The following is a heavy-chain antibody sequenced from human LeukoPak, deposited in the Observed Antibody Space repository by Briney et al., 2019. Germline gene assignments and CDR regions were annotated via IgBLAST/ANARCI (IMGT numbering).Heavy chain of an antibody. CDR3: ARGGRGVTHDLDY. Sequence: ASVKVSCXASGYTFTGYYMHWVRLAPGQGLEWMGRINPNSGGTNYAQKFQGRVTMTRDTSISTAYMELSRLRSDDTAVYYCARGGRGVTHDLDYWGQGTLVTVSS. CDR1: GYTFTGYY. D-gene: IGHD2-21*02. V-gene: IGHV1-2*06. J-gene: IGHJ4*02. CDR2: INPNSGGT.